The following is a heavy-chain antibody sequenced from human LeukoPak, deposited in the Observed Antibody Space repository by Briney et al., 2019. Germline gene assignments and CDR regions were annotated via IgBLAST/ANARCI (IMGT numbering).Heavy chain of an antibody. J-gene: IGHJ4*02. CDR1: GFTFSSTW. D-gene: IGHD1-1*01. CDR3: ATAGNYYFDY. Sequence: GGSLRLSCEASGFTFSSTWIHWVRQAPGKGLVWVSRINPGGNVRNYADSVKDRFIISRDNAKSTLYLQMHSLRGEDTAVYYCATAGNYYFDYWGQGTLVTVSS. CDR2: INPGGNVR. V-gene: IGHV3-74*01.